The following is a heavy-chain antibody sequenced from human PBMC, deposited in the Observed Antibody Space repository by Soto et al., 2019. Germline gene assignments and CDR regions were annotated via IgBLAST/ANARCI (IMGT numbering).Heavy chain of an antibody. CDR3: ATGPFISARRYYPMDI. J-gene: IGHJ6*02. V-gene: IGHV3-23*01. CDR1: GFTLPSFA. D-gene: IGHD3-9*01. Sequence: SLRVSCGASGFTLPSFALIWVRQASRKGLEWVSAISDSGGSTYYADSVRGRFTISRDNSKNTLYLQMNSLRAEDPAVYYCATGPFISARRYYPMDIWGQGTTVNVSS. CDR2: ISDSGGST.